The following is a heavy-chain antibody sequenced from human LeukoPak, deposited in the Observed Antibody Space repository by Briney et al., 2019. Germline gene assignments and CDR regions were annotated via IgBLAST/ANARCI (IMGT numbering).Heavy chain of an antibody. D-gene: IGHD2-2*01. CDR2: INHSGST. V-gene: IGHV4-34*01. J-gene: IGHJ4*02. Sequence: SGTLSLTCAVYGGSFSGHYWNWIRQPPGKGLEWIGEINHSGSTNYNPSLKSRVTISVDTSKNQFSLKLSSVTAADTAVYYCASLDCSSTSCYHFDYWGQGTLVTVSS. CDR1: GGSFSGHY. CDR3: ASLDCSSTSCYHFDY.